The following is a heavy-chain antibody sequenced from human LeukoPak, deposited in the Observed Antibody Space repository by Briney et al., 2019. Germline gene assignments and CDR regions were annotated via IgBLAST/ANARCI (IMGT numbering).Heavy chain of an antibody. CDR3: ARRDAMVRGAIGHWFDP. J-gene: IGHJ5*02. CDR1: GYTFSSYD. CDR2: MNPKSGNT. Sequence: ASVKVSCKASGYTFSSYDINWVRQATGQGLEWMGWMNPKSGNTGYAQKFQGRVTMTRNTSISTAYMELSSLKSDDTAVYYCARRDAMVRGAIGHWFDPWGQGTLVTVSS. V-gene: IGHV1-8*01. D-gene: IGHD3-10*01.